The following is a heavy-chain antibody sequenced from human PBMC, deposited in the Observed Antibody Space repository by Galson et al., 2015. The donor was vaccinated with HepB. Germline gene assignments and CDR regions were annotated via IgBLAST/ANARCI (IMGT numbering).Heavy chain of an antibody. D-gene: IGHD2-15*01. J-gene: IGHJ4*02. CDR3: AKESCSGGSCYKIDY. Sequence: SLRLSCAASGFTFSSYAMHWVRQAPGKGLEWLSYITASGGSTYYADSVKGRFTISRDNSKNTLYVQMNSLRAEDTAVYYCAKESCSGGSCYKIDYWGQGTLVTVSS. CDR1: GFTFSSYA. V-gene: IGHV3-23*01. CDR2: ITASGGST.